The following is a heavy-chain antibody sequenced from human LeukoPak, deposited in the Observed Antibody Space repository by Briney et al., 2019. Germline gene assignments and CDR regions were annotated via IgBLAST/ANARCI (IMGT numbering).Heavy chain of an antibody. CDR3: AKAPVTSCRGAFCYPLDS. J-gene: IGHJ4*02. D-gene: IGHD2-15*01. CDR1: GFSLSSYA. Sequence: PGGPLRLSCAASGFSLSSYAMSWVRQAPGKGLEWVSAISSSDDGTYHAGSVRGRFTISRDSSKNTLYLQMNNLRTEDAAIYYCAKAPVTSCRGAFCYPLDSWGQGTLVTVSS. CDR2: ISSSDDGT. V-gene: IGHV3-23*01.